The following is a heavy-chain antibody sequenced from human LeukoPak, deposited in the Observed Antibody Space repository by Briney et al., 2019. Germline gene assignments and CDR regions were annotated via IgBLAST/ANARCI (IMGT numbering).Heavy chain of an antibody. CDR3: ARLWRYCGGGCYSGCMDV. Sequence: GESLKISCKGSGYNFTSYWIGWVRQLPGKGLEWMGIIYPGDSNTIYSPSFQGQVTISADRSISTAYLQWSTLKASDTAMYYCARLWRYCGGGCYSGCMDVWGKGTTVTVSS. J-gene: IGHJ6*03. V-gene: IGHV5-51*01. D-gene: IGHD2-21*02. CDR2: IYPGDSNT. CDR1: GYNFTSYW.